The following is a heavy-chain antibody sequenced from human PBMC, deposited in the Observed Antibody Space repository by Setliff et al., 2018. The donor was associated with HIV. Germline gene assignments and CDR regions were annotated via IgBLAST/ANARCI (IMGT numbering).Heavy chain of an antibody. CDR2: IHPSGGST. V-gene: IGHV1-46*01. J-gene: IGHJ5*02. CDR3: ARVRYCSGGSCYGGEYWFDP. Sequence: ASVKVSCKASGYTFTSYDIHWVRQAPGQGLEWMGVIHPSGGSTSYAQSFQDRVTMTRDTSTSTVYMSLSSLRSEDTAVYYCARVRYCSGGSCYGGEYWFDPWGQGTLVTVSS. CDR1: GYTFTSYD. D-gene: IGHD2-15*01.